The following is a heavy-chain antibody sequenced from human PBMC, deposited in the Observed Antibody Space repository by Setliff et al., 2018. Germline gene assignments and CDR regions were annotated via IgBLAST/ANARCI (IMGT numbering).Heavy chain of an antibody. D-gene: IGHD3-10*01. CDR2: INHSGRS. CDR1: GGSFSGHH. Sequence: SETLSLTCAVYGGSFSGHHWCWIRQPPWKGLEWIGEINHSGRSNYNPSLKSRVTMSADTSNNQFSLNLRSVTAADTAVYFCARQPSSGAYYNPRPYYFDSWGQGTLVTVSS. V-gene: IGHV4-34*01. J-gene: IGHJ4*02. CDR3: ARQPSSGAYYNPRPYYFDS.